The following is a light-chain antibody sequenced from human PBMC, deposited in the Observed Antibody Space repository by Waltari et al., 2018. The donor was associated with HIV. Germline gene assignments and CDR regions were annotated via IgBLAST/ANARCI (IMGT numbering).Light chain of an antibody. J-gene: IGLJ1*01. Sequence: QSVLTQPPSMSGAPGQRVTISCTGSSSNIGAGYDVHWYKRLPGTAPKLLICGNNNRPSGVPDRFVGSKFGTSASLAITGLQAEDEADYYCQAYDSTLSVYVFGTGTKVTV. CDR2: GNN. CDR1: SSNIGAGYD. V-gene: IGLV1-40*01. CDR3: QAYDSTLSVYV.